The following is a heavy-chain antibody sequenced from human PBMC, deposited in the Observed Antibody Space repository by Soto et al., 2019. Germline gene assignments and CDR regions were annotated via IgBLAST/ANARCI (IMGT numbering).Heavy chain of an antibody. D-gene: IGHD4-4*01. CDR1: GFTVSSNY. V-gene: IGHV3-53*01. CDR2: IYSGGST. CDR3: ASPHIYDYKNYYGMDV. J-gene: IGHJ6*02. Sequence: EVQLVESGGGLIQPGGSLRLSCAASGFTVSSNYMSWVRQAPGKGLEWVSVIYSGGSTYYADSVKGRFTISRDNSKNTLYLQMNSLRAEDTAVYYCASPHIYDYKNYYGMDVWGQGTTVTVSS.